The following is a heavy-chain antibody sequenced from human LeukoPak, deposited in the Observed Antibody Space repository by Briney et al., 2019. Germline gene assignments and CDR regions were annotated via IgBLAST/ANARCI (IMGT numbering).Heavy chain of an antibody. CDR1: GFTFSSYW. CDR3: ARYNWNDGWAFDI. V-gene: IGHV3-7*03. D-gene: IGHD1-1*01. J-gene: IGHJ3*02. Sequence: PGGSLRLSCAASGFTFSSYWMSWVRQAPGKGLAWVANIKQDGSEKYYVDSVKGRFTMSRDNAKNSVYLQMNSLRAEDMALYYCARYNWNDGWAFDIWGQGTMVTVSS. CDR2: IKQDGSEK.